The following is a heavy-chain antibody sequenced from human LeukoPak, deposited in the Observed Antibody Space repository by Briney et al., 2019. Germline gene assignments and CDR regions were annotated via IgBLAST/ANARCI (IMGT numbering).Heavy chain of an antibody. Sequence: ASVKVSCKASGGTFSSYAISWVRQAPGRGLEWMGRIIPILGIANYAQKLQGRVTITADKSTSTAYMELSSLRSEDTAVYYCASRAPENYYYYGMDVWGQGTTVTVSS. CDR3: ASRAPENYYYYGMDV. CDR2: IIPILGIA. J-gene: IGHJ6*02. CDR1: GGTFSSYA. D-gene: IGHD1-14*01. V-gene: IGHV1-69*04.